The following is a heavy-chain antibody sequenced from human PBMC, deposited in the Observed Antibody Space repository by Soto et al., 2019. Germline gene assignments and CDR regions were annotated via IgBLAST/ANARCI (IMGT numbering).Heavy chain of an antibody. Sequence: GVLRLSCAASGFTLSSYWVHWVRQAPGKGLVWVSRMNEDGGTTDYADSVKGRFTISRDNAKNTLYLQMNSLRVEDTAVYYCASDLSGRADVWGQGTTVTVSS. D-gene: IGHD3-10*01. CDR2: MNEDGGTT. J-gene: IGHJ6*02. V-gene: IGHV3-74*01. CDR1: GFTLSSYW. CDR3: ASDLSGRADV.